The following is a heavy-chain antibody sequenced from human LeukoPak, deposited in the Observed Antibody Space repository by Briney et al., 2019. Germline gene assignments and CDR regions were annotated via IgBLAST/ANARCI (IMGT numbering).Heavy chain of an antibody. V-gene: IGHV1-69*13. J-gene: IGHJ4*02. Sequence: SVKVSCKASGGTFSSYAISWVRQAPGQGLEWMGGIIPIFGTANYAQKFQGRVTITADESTSTAYMELSSLRSEDTAVYYCASLDQGGYYDSSGYYYARYWGQGTLVTVSS. CDR1: GGTFSSYA. D-gene: IGHD3-22*01. CDR3: ASLDQGGYYDSSGYYYARY. CDR2: IIPIFGTA.